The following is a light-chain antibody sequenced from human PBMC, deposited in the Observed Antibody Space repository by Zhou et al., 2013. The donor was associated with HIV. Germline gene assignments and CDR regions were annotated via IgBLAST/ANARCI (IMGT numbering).Light chain of an antibody. CDR3: QQSFTMWT. CDR1: QSINNY. V-gene: IGKV1-39*01. CDR2: AAS. J-gene: IGKJ1*01. Sequence: DIQVTQSPSSVSASVGDRVTITCRASQSINNYINWYQQKPGKAPKLLIYAASSLQSGVPSRFSGSGSGTDFTLTISSLQPEDIATYYCQQSFTMWTFGPRD.